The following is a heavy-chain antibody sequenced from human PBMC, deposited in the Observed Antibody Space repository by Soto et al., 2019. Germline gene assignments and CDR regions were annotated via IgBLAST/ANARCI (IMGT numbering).Heavy chain of an antibody. CDR3: AKNGQPPYYYYGMDV. CDR1: GYTFTRYG. CDR2: ISGYNGDT. J-gene: IGHJ6*02. V-gene: IGHV1-18*01. Sequence: QGQLVQSGGEVKKPGASVKVSCKASGYTFTRYGISWVRQAPGQGLEWMGWISGYNGDTKYAQKFQGRVTMTVDTSTTTAIMELRSLTSDDRAVYYCAKNGQPPYYYYGMDVWGQGTTVTVSS. D-gene: IGHD2-8*01.